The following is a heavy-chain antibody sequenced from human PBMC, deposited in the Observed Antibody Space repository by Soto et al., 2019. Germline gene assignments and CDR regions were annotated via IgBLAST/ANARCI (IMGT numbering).Heavy chain of an antibody. CDR2: IIHSGDST. V-gene: IGHV3-23*01. D-gene: IGHD6-13*01. CDR3: ATGQQLGY. CDR1: GFTFSTYA. J-gene: IGHJ4*02. Sequence: EVQLLESGGGLVQPGGSLRLSCAASGFTFSTYAMSWVRQAPGKGLEWVSKIIHSGDSTYYAASVKGRFTISRDNSNNTVYLQMNSLRAEDTAVYYCATGQQLGYWGQGTLVTVSS.